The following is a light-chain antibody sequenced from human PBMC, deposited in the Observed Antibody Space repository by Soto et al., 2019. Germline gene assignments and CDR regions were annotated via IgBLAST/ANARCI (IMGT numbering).Light chain of an antibody. CDR2: AAS. Sequence: DIQMTQSPSSLPASVGDRVTITCRASQTISTYLNWYQQKPGKAPKLLIYAASSLLSGVPSRFSGSGSGTDFTLTISSLQPEDFATYYCQQSYNTPWTFGQGTKVEIK. J-gene: IGKJ1*01. V-gene: IGKV1-39*01. CDR1: QTISTY. CDR3: QQSYNTPWT.